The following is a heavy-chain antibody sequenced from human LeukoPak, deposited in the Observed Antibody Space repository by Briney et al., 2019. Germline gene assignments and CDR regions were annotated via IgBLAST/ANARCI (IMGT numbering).Heavy chain of an antibody. CDR3: ARSRDLGYCSSTSCYVDWFDP. Sequence: SETLSLTCAVSGYSISSGYYWGWILQPPGKGLEWIGSIYHSGTTYYNPSLKSRVTISVDTSKNQFSLKLSSVAAADTAVYYCARSRDLGYCSSTSCYVDWFDPWGHGTLVTVSS. CDR1: GYSISSGYY. D-gene: IGHD2-2*01. CDR2: IYHSGTT. V-gene: IGHV4-38-2*01. J-gene: IGHJ5*02.